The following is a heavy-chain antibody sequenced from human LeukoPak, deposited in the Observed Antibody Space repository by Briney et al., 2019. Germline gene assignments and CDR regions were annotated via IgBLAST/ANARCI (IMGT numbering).Heavy chain of an antibody. CDR3: ARGLEGCFDY. V-gene: IGHV4-31*03. CDR1: GGSISNDGYY. J-gene: IGHJ4*02. Sequence: SQTLSLTCTVSGGSISNDGYYWSWIRQHPGKGLEWIGYIYYSGSTYYNPSLKGRVTISVDTSKNQFSLKLSSVTAADTAVYYCARGLEGCFDYWGQGTLVTVSS. CDR2: IYYSGST. D-gene: IGHD5-24*01.